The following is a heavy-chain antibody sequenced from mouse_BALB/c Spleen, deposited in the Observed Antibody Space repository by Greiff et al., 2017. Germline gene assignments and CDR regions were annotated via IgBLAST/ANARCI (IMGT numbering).Heavy chain of an antibody. Sequence: EVQLQESGPGLVKPSQSLSLTCTVTGYSITSDYAWNWIRQFPGNKLEWMGYISYSGSTSYNPSLKSRISITRDTSKNQFFLQLNSVTTEDTATYYCARKGANWDAWFAYWGQGTLVTVSA. CDR1: GYSITSDYA. CDR3: ARKGANWDAWFAY. J-gene: IGHJ3*01. V-gene: IGHV3-2*02. D-gene: IGHD4-1*01. CDR2: ISYSGST.